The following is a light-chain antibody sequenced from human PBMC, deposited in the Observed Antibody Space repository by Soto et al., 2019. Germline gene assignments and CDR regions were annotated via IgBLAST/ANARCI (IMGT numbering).Light chain of an antibody. Sequence: EVVMTQSPATLSVSLGDRSTLSGRASQSVSSNLAWYQQKPGQAPRLLIYGASTRATGIQARFSGSGSGTEFTLTIRSLQSEDFAVYSCQKYNNWPLTFGGGTKVDIK. J-gene: IGKJ4*01. CDR2: GAS. CDR3: QKYNNWPLT. CDR1: QSVSSN. V-gene: IGKV3-15*01.